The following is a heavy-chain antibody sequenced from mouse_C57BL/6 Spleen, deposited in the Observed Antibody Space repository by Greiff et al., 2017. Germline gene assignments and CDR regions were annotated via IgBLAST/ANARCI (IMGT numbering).Heavy chain of an antibody. CDR3: ARGYGSPDWYFDG. CDR2: IDPEDGET. D-gene: IGHD1-1*01. CDR1: GFNIKDYY. J-gene: IGHJ1*03. V-gene: IGHV14-2*01. Sequence: EVKLMESGAELVKPGASVKLSCTASGFNIKDYYMHWVKQRTEQGLEWIGRIDPEDGETKYAPKFQGKATITADTSSNTAYLQLSSLTSEDTAVYYCARGYGSPDWYFDGWGTGTTVTVSS.